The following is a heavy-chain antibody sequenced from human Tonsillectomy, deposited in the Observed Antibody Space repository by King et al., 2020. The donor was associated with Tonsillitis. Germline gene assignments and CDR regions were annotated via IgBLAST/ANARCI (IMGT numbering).Heavy chain of an antibody. D-gene: IGHD3-22*01. J-gene: IGHJ5*01. CDR2: IYDSGII. CDR3: ARAATGYESTGLVDS. V-gene: IGHV4-59*13. CDR1: GGSTTGYY. Sequence: VQLQESGPGLVKPSETLSLMCSISGGSTTGYYWSWIRQPPGKGLEWIGYIYDSGIINYNPSLKSRVTLSVDMSNNQFSLKLTSVTAADTAVYYCARAATGYESTGLVDSWGQGTLAT.